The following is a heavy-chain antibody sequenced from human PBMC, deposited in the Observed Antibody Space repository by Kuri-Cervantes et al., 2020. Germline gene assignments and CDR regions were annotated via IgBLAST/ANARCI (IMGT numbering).Heavy chain of an antibody. CDR1: GGTFSSYA. V-gene: IGHV1-69*05. CDR3: ARSYGEQWLGKYNWFDP. Sequence: SVKVSCKASGGTFSSYAISWVRQAPGQGLEWMGGIIPIFGTANYAQKLQGRVTMTTDTSTSTAYMELRSLRSDDTAVYYCARSYGEQWLGKYNWFDPWGQGTLVTVSS. J-gene: IGHJ5*02. CDR2: IIPIFGTA. D-gene: IGHD6-19*01.